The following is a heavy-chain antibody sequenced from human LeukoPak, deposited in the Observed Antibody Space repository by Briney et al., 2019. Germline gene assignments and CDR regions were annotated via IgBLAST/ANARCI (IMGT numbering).Heavy chain of an antibody. Sequence: GGSLRLSCVASGFTFSNYWMHWVRQAPGKGLVWVSRIKTDGSRTNYADSVKGRFTISRDNAKNTVYLEMNSLRSEDTAVYYCARAIGSSWGRVDYWGQGTLVTVSS. D-gene: IGHD6-13*01. CDR3: ARAIGSSWGRVDY. V-gene: IGHV3-74*01. J-gene: IGHJ4*02. CDR2: IKTDGSRT. CDR1: GFTFSNYW.